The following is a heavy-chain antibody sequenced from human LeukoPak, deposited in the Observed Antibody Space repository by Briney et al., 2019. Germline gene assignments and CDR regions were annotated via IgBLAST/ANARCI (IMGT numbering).Heavy chain of an antibody. CDR2: ISAYNGNT. CDR3: TRATIPAAGIDY. J-gene: IGHJ4*02. D-gene: IGHD6-13*01. Sequence: ASVKVSCKASGYTFTSYGISWVRQAPGQGLEWMGWISAYNGNTNYAQKLQGRVTMTTDTSASTAFMELRSLTSDDTAVYYCTRATIPAAGIDYWGQGTLVTVSS. V-gene: IGHV1-18*01. CDR1: GYTFTSYG.